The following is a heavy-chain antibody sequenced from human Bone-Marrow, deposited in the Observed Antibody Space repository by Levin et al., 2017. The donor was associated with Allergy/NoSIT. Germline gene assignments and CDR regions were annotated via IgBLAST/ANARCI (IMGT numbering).Heavy chain of an antibody. CDR2: MFAGGAA. CDR3: ARDETFNSWHTGWFDP. D-gene: IGHD6-13*01. V-gene: IGHV4-61*02. Sequence: SCPVSGGSINNTNHYWSWIRQPAGKGLEWIGRMFAGGAATYNRSLRSRVTISIDTSKNQFSLKLTSVTAADTAVYYCARDETFNSWHTGWFDPWGQGTLVTVSS. J-gene: IGHJ5*02. CDR1: GGSINNTNHY.